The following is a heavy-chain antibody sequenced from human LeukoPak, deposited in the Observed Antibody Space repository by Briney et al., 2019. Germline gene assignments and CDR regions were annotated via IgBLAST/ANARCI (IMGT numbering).Heavy chain of an antibody. V-gene: IGHV3-30-3*01. J-gene: IGHJ4*02. CDR2: ISYDGSNK. Sequence: GGSLRLSCAASGFTFSSYAMHWLRQAPGKGLEWVAVISYDGSNKYYADSVKGRFTVSRDNSKNTLYLQMNSLRAEDTAVYYCARDLSHYDPFDYWGQGTLVTVSS. CDR1: GFTFSSYA. D-gene: IGHD3-22*01. CDR3: ARDLSHYDPFDY.